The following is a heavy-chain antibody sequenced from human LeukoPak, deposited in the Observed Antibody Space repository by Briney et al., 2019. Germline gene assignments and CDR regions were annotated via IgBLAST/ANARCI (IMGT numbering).Heavy chain of an antibody. CDR3: ARSRAFNSGAFDP. D-gene: IGHD1-26*01. CDR1: GFTFNNYV. CDR2: INHSGST. Sequence: AGGSLRLSCTASGFTFNNYVMSWIRQPPGKGLEWIGEINHSGSTNYNPSLKSRVTISVDTSKNQFSLKLSSVTAADTAVYYCARSRAFNSGAFDPWGQGSLVTVSS. J-gene: IGHJ5*02. V-gene: IGHV4-34*01.